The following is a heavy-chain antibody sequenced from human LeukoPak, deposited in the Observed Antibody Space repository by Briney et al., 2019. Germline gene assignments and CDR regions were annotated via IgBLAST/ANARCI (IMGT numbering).Heavy chain of an antibody. J-gene: IGHJ6*03. CDR3: ARQGSGYSPTYYYYMDV. D-gene: IGHD5-18*01. V-gene: IGHV5-51*01. CDR1: GYSFTTHW. Sequence: GESLKISCKASGYSFTTHWIGWVRQMPGKGLEWMGIIYPGDSDTRYSPSFQGHVTISADKSISTAYLQWSSLKASDTAMYYCARQGSGYSPTYYYYMDVWGKGTTVTISS. CDR2: IYPGDSDT.